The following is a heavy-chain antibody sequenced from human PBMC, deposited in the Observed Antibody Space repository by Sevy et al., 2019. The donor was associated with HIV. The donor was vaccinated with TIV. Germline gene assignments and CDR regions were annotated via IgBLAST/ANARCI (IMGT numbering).Heavy chain of an antibody. D-gene: IGHD7-27*01. J-gene: IGHJ4*02. CDR1: GDSFSSYF. CDR2: INTSGST. V-gene: IGHV4-4*07. CDR3: ARSNWVTATNGFSKSYYFDY. Sequence: SETLSLTCTVSGDSFSSYFWAWIRQPAGKGLEWIGCINTSGSTNYNPSLKSRFTMSVDTSKSQFSLKVTSLTAADTAIYFCARSNWVTATNGFSKSYYFDYWGQGSLVTVSS.